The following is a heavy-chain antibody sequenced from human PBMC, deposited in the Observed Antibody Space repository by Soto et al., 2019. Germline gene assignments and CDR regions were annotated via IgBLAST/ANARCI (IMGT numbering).Heavy chain of an antibody. V-gene: IGHV3-33*01. D-gene: IGHD3-16*02. CDR2: IWYDGSNK. CDR1: GFTFISYG. Sequence: GGSLRLSCAASGFTFISYGMHWVRQAPGKGLEWVAVIWYDGSNKYYADSVKGRFTISRDNSKNTLYLQMNSLRAEDTAVYYCARGDIAFPLEFDPWGQGTLVTVSS. CDR3: ARGDIAFPLEFDP. J-gene: IGHJ5*02.